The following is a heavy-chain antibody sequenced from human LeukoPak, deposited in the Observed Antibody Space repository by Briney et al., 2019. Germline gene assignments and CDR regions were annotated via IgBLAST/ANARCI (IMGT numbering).Heavy chain of an antibody. D-gene: IGHD3-22*01. Sequence: GGSLRLSCAASGFTFSNYAMHWVRQAPGKGLEWVAVISYDGTNKYYADSVKGRFTISRDNSKNTMYLQMNSLRAEDTAMYYCARAPMSYDSSGFGGAFDIWGQGTMVTVSP. CDR1: GFTFSNYA. CDR3: ARAPMSYDSSGFGGAFDI. J-gene: IGHJ3*02. CDR2: ISYDGTNK. V-gene: IGHV3-30-3*01.